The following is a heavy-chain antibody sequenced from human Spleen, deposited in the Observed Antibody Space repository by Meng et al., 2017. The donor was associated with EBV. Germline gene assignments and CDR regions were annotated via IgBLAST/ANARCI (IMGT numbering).Heavy chain of an antibody. V-gene: IGHV3-23*01. D-gene: IGHD3-16*02. J-gene: IGHJ4*02. CDR2: ITSNSGRT. CDR1: GFTFRSFA. CDR3: AKDPPADYNVWGSYRSDY. Sequence: EVQLLESGGDFVQPGGLLRLFCAACGFTFRSFAMSWVRQAPGKGLEWVSSITSNSGRTYYADSVKGRFTISRDDSKNTLYLQMNSLRAEDTAVYLCAKDPPADYNVWGSYRSDYWGQGTLVTVGS.